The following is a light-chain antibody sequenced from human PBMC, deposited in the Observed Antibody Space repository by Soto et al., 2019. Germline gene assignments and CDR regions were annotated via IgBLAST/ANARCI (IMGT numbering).Light chain of an antibody. CDR3: QQSYTTPLT. J-gene: IGKJ4*01. CDR2: VES. Sequence: DVQVTQSPSSLSSSVGDGVTITCRASQNINNYLNWYQQKPGKAPKLLISVESNLQSGVPSRSSGRGSGTEFALTISSLQPEDFATYYCQQSYTTPLTFGGGTKVEIX. CDR1: QNINNY. V-gene: IGKV1-39*01.